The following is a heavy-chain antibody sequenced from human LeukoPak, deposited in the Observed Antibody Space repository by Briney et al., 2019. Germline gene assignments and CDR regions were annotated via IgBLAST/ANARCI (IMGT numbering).Heavy chain of an antibody. CDR1: GFNFDDYG. V-gene: IGHV3-20*04. D-gene: IGHD2-2*02. Sequence: GGSLRLSCAVSGFNFDDYGMTWVRQAPGKGLEWVSGINWNGGSIGYADSVKGRFTISRDNAKNSLYLQMNSLRAEDTALYYCASIMLVVPAAIRSVGAFDIWGQGTMVTVSS. CDR3: ASIMLVVPAAIRSVGAFDI. J-gene: IGHJ3*02. CDR2: INWNGGSI.